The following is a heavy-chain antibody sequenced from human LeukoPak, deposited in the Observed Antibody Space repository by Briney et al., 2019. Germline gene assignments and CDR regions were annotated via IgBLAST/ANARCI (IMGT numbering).Heavy chain of an antibody. CDR3: AREPTYGYGPPDDAFDI. CDR1: GYTLTELS. D-gene: IGHD5-18*01. Sequence: ASVKVSCKVSGYTLTELSMHWLRQAPGKGLEWMGGFDPEDGETIYAQKFQGRVTMTRDTSTSTVYMELSSLRSEDTAVYYCAREPTYGYGPPDDAFDIWGQGTMVTVSS. CDR2: FDPEDGET. J-gene: IGHJ3*02. V-gene: IGHV1-24*01.